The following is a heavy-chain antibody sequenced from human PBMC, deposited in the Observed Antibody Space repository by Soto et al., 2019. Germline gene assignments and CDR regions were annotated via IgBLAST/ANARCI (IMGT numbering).Heavy chain of an antibody. Sequence: SETLSLTCAVYGGSFSGYYWTWIRQTPGKGLEWIGQINHSGSTNYNPSLKSRVTISVDTSGNQFSLRLSSLTAADTAVYYCARGPPQSSDYYFLFDYWGQGTVVTVSS. J-gene: IGHJ4*02. CDR1: GGSFSGYY. D-gene: IGHD3-22*01. CDR3: ARGPPQSSDYYFLFDY. V-gene: IGHV4-34*01. CDR2: INHSGST.